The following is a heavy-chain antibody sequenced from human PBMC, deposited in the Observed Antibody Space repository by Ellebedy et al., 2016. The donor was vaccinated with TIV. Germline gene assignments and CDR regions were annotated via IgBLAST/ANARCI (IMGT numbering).Heavy chain of an antibody. V-gene: IGHV4-34*01. Sequence: SETLSLTXAVYGGSFSGYYWSWIRQPPGKGLEWIGEINHSGSTNYNPSLKSRVTISVDTSKNQFSLKLSSVTAADTAVYYCARGLDVVVVAATKGAWDGMDVWGQGTTVTVSS. CDR2: INHSGST. CDR1: GGSFSGYY. J-gene: IGHJ6*02. D-gene: IGHD2-15*01. CDR3: ARGLDVVVVAATKGAWDGMDV.